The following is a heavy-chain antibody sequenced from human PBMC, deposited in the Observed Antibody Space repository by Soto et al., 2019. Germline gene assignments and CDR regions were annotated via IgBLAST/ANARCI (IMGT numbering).Heavy chain of an antibody. CDR2: IWYDGSNE. V-gene: IGHV3-33*01. J-gene: IGHJ4*02. CDR3: AAREPLLY. CDR1: GFTFSNYG. D-gene: IGHD1-1*01. Sequence: SLRLSCAASGFTFSNYGMHWVRQAPGKGLEWVAIIWYDGSNEYYADSVKGRFTISRDNSENTVYLQMNSLRAGDTAVYYCAAREPLLYRGQGTLVTVSS.